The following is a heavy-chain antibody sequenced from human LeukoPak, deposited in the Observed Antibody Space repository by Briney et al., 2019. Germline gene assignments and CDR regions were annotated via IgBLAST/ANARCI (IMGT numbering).Heavy chain of an antibody. CDR2: INHSGST. D-gene: IGHD3-9*01. V-gene: IGHV4-34*01. CDR3: ARTSVNARYLRH. Sequence: SETLSLTCAVYGGSFSGYYWSWIRQPPGKGLEWIGEINHSGSTNYNPSLKSRVTISVDTSKNQFSLKLSSVTAADTAVYYCARTSVNARYLRHWGQGTLVTVSS. CDR1: GGSFSGYY. J-gene: IGHJ4*02.